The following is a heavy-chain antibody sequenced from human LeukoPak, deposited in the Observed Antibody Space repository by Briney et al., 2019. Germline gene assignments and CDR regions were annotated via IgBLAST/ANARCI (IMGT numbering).Heavy chain of an antibody. V-gene: IGHV3-23*01. CDR1: GFTFSSYA. Sequence: PGGSLRLSCAASGFTFSSYAMSWVRQAPGQGLEWVSAISGSRGSTYYADSVKGRFTISRDNSKNTLYLQMNSLRAEDTAVYYCAKCGIAAAGPTRLLSSYYYYYGMDVWGQGTTVTVSS. J-gene: IGHJ6*02. CDR3: AKCGIAAAGPTRLLSSYYYYYGMDV. D-gene: IGHD6-13*01. CDR2: ISGSRGST.